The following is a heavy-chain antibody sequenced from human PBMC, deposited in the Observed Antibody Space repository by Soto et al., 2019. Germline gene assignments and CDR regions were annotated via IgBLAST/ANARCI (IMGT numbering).Heavy chain of an antibody. J-gene: IGHJ3*02. D-gene: IGHD6-13*01. CDR3: AKNWGVATSSTAFDI. Sequence: EVQLLESGGDLVHPGGSLRLSCAASGFTFTNYAMSWVRQAPGKGLEWVSTIAGGGGSRDYADSVKGRFTISRDYSRNTLHLQMNSLRAEDTAMYFCAKNWGVATSSTAFDIWGQGTMVTVSS. CDR1: GFTFTNYA. CDR2: IAGGGGSR. V-gene: IGHV3-23*01.